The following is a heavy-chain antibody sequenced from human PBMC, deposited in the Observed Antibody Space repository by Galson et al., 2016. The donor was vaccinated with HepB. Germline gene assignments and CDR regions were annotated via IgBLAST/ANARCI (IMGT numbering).Heavy chain of an antibody. Sequence: SLRLSCAASGFIFSRFGMHWVRQAPGKGLEWLSGLSDDGSKQYYADSVKGRFTISRDNSKNTLYLEMNSVIPDDTAVYYCARDFGWHFDLWGRGTLVTVSP. D-gene: IGHD3-10*01. CDR1: GFIFSRFG. CDR2: LSDDGSKQ. V-gene: IGHV3-33*08. CDR3: ARDFGWHFDL. J-gene: IGHJ2*01.